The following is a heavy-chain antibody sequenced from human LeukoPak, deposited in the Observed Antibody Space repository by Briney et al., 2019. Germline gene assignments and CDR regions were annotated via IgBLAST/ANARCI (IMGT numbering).Heavy chain of an antibody. CDR2: IYSGGST. CDR3: ARGLSSSWSEHFQH. Sequence: GGSLRLSCTASGFSFSSNWMTRVRQAPGKGLEWVSVIYSGGSTYYADSVKGRFTISRDNSKNTLYLQMNSLRAEDTAVYYCARGLSSSWSEHFQHWGQDTLVTVSS. D-gene: IGHD6-13*01. J-gene: IGHJ1*01. V-gene: IGHV3-53*01. CDR1: GFSFSSNW.